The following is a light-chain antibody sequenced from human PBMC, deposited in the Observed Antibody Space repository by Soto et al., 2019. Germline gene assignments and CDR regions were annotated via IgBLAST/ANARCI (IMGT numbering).Light chain of an antibody. CDR1: QSVSSSY. CDR3: QQYGSSGT. Sequence: EIVLTQSPGTLSLSPGERASLSCRASQSVSSSYLAWYQLKPGQAPRLLIYGASNRATGIPDRFSGSGSGTDFTLTISRLEPEDFAVYYCQQYGSSGTFGQGTKVEIK. J-gene: IGKJ1*01. V-gene: IGKV3-20*01. CDR2: GAS.